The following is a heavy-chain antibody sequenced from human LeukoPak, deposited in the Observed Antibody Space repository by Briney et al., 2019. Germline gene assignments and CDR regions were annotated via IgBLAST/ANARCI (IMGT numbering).Heavy chain of an antibody. J-gene: IGHJ4*02. D-gene: IGHD5-24*01. CDR1: GYTFTSYW. CDR2: IYPSDSDT. CDR3: ARYLPMAGTESPLFDY. Sequence: GESLKISCQGFGYTFTSYWIAWVRQMPGKGLEWMGIIYPSDSDTRYSPSFHGQVTISADKSTNTAYLQWHSLRASDTAMYYCARYLPMAGTESPLFDYWGQGTLVTVSS. V-gene: IGHV5-51*01.